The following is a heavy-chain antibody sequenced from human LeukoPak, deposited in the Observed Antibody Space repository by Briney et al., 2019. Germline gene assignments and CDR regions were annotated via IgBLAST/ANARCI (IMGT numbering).Heavy chain of an antibody. D-gene: IGHD2-15*01. CDR3: ARDCRSVSCYSVDY. CDR2: IIPTLGIA. J-gene: IGHJ4*02. Sequence: SVKVSCKASGGTFGSYAIRWVRQAPGQGLEWMGRIIPTLGIANYAQKFQGRVSITADTSTSTSYMELSSLRSEDTAVFYCARDCRSVSCYSVDYWGQGTLVTVSS. V-gene: IGHV1-69*04. CDR1: GGTFGSYA.